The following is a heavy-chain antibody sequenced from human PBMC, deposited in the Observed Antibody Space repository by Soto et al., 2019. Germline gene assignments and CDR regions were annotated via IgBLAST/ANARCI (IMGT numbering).Heavy chain of an antibody. Sequence: QVKLMQSGGGVVQPGSSLRLSCVGSGFTFGRHGMHWVRQAPGKGLEWLRYIWYDGRDTYLEDSVKGRFTISRDNSKNTLSLQMNSLRVEDTAVYFCARFTDWFLLDSWGQGTLVNVTS. D-gene: IGHD3-9*01. V-gene: IGHV3-33*01. J-gene: IGHJ4*02. CDR2: IWYDGRDT. CDR3: ARFTDWFLLDS. CDR1: GFTFGRHG.